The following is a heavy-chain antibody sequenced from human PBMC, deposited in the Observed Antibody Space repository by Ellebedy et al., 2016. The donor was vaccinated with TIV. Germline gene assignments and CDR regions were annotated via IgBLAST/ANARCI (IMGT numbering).Heavy chain of an antibody. D-gene: IGHD5-12*01. Sequence: GGSLRLXCAGSGFSFEDYTMEWVRQRPGKGLEWVSLISWDGGDAYYADSVKGRFTVSRDNSQNSLYLELNDVTTDDTGTYYCARDDIVAPFDSWGRGTLVTVSS. CDR1: GFSFEDYT. V-gene: IGHV3-43*01. J-gene: IGHJ4*02. CDR3: ARDDIVAPFDS. CDR2: ISWDGGDA.